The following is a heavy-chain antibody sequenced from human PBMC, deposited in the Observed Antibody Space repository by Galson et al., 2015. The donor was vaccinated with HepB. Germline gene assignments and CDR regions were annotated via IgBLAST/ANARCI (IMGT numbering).Heavy chain of an antibody. V-gene: IGHV3-49*03. CDR1: GFTFGDYA. J-gene: IGHJ4*02. CDR3: TRDRKGGYGPFDY. Sequence: SLRLSCAASGFTFGDYAMSWFRQAPGKGLEWVGSIRSKGDGGTTEYAASGKGRFTISRDDSKSIAYLRMNSLKIEDTAVYYCTRDRKGGYGPFDYWGQGTLVTVSS. CDR2: IRSKGDGGTT. D-gene: IGHD5-12*01.